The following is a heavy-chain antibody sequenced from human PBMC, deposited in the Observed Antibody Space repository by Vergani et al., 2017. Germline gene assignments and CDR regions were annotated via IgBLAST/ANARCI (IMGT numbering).Heavy chain of an antibody. CDR3: TRSLKADYYGSGSPDY. V-gene: IGHV3-73*01. Sequence: EVQLVESGGGLVQPGGSLKLSCAASGFTFSGSAMHWVRQASGKGLEWVGRIRSKANSYATAYAASVKGRCTISRDDSKNTAYLQMNSLKTEDTAVYYCTRSLKADYYGSGSPDYWGQGTLVTVSS. D-gene: IGHD3-10*01. J-gene: IGHJ4*02. CDR1: GFTFSGSA. CDR2: IRSKANSYAT.